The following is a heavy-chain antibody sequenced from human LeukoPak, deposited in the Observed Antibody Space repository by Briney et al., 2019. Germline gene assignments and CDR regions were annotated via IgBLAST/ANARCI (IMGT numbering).Heavy chain of an antibody. D-gene: IGHD6-13*01. J-gene: IGHJ4*02. CDR2: ISGSGGST. CDR1: GFTFSSYA. CDR3: AGKPSIAAAGTVDY. V-gene: IGHV3-23*01. Sequence: GGSLRLSCAASGFTFSSYAMSWVRQAPGKGLEWVSAISGSGGSTHYADSVKGRFTISRDNSKNTLYLQMNSLRAEDTAVYYCAGKPSIAAAGTVDYWGQGTLVTVSS.